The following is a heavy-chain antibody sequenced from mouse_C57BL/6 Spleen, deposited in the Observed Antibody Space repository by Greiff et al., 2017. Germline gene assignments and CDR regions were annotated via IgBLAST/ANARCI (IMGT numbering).Heavy chain of an antibody. J-gene: IGHJ3*01. D-gene: IGHD2-4*01. CDR1: GYAFSSYW. Sequence: QVQLQQSGAELVKPGASVKISCKASGYAFSSYWMNWVKQRPGKGLEWIGQIYPGDGDTNYNGKFKGKATLTADKSSSTAYMQLSSLTSADSAVYFCARGDDYDRFAYWGQGTLVTVSA. V-gene: IGHV1-80*01. CDR3: ARGDDYDRFAY. CDR2: IYPGDGDT.